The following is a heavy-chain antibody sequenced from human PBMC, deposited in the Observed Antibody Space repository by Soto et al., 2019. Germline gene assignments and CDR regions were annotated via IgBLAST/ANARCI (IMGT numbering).Heavy chain of an antibody. CDR2: ISSSSSYI. V-gene: IGHV3-21*01. CDR3: AREGETYYDIWTGSGHYYYYGMAV. Sequence: GGSLRLSCATSGFTFSSYSMNWARQAPGKGLEWVSSISSSSSYIYYADSVKGRFTIYRDNAKNSLYLQMNSLRAEDTAVYYCAREGETYYDIWTGSGHYYYYGMAVWGQGTTVTVSS. D-gene: IGHD3-9*01. J-gene: IGHJ6*02. CDR1: GFTFSSYS.